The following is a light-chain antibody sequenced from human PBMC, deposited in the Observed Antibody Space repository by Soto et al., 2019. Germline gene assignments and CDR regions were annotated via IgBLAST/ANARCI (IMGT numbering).Light chain of an antibody. CDR3: QQLDGYTIT. CDR2: AAS. V-gene: IGKV1-9*01. J-gene: IGKJ5*01. CDR1: QGISGY. Sequence: IQVSKSNSDKSSYLGDRVTITCRASQGISGYLAWYQQKPGKAPKLLIYAASTLQSGVPSRFSGTGSGTDVTLTLISLQNEDAATYYSQQLDGYTITFCQGTRLEI.